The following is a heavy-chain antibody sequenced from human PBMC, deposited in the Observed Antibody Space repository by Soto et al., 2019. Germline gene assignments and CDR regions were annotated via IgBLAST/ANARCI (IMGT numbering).Heavy chain of an antibody. CDR2: MSGSGSSI. Sequence: GGSLRLSCVASHFAFNIDAMTWVRQAPGKGLEWVSSMSGSGSSIDYAGSVKGRFTITRDKSKKTLYLQMNSLRAEDTAVYWCARDNWNGAYYGLDVWGQGTTVTVSS. CDR3: ARDNWNGAYYGLDV. V-gene: IGHV3-23*01. J-gene: IGHJ6*02. CDR1: HFAFNIDA. D-gene: IGHD1-20*01.